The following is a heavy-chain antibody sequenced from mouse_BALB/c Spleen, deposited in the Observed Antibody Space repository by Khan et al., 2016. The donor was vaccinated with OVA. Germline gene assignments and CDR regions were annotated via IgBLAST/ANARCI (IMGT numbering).Heavy chain of an antibody. J-gene: IGHJ3*01. D-gene: IGHD2-3*01. V-gene: IGHV2-9-2*01. CDR2: IWTGGGT. CDR1: GFSLTSYD. CDR3: VSALCGYSWFGY. Sequence: QVQLKESGPGLVAPSQSLSITCTVSGFSLTSYDISWIRQPPGKGLEWLGIIWTGGGTNYNSAFMSRLNIFKDNSKSQVFLKMNSLQTDDTAVYYCVSALCGYSWFGYWGQGTLVTVSA.